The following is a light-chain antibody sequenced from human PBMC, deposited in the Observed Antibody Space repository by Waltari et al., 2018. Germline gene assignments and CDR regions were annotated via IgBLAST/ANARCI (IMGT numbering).Light chain of an antibody. J-gene: IGKJ5*01. V-gene: IGKV1-39*01. CDR1: QSISSY. CDR3: QQSYSTLGIT. Sequence: DIQMTQSPSSLSASVGDRVTITCRASQSISSYLNWYQQKPGKAPKLLIYAASSLQSGVPSRFSGSGSGRDFTLTISSLQPEDFATYYCQQSYSTLGITFGQGTRLEIK. CDR2: AAS.